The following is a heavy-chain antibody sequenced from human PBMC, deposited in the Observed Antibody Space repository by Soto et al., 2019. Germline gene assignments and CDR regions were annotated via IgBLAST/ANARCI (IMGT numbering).Heavy chain of an antibody. CDR2: IIPIFGTA. D-gene: IGHD2-8*01. Sequence: SVKVSCKASGGTFSSYAISWVRQAPGQGLERMGGIIPIFGTANYAQKFQGRVTITADESTSTAYMELSSLRSEDTAVYYCASAPGPNCTNGVCYTLVYYYYGMDVWGQGTTVTVSS. CDR3: ASAPGPNCTNGVCYTLVYYYYGMDV. CDR1: GGTFSSYA. V-gene: IGHV1-69*13. J-gene: IGHJ6*02.